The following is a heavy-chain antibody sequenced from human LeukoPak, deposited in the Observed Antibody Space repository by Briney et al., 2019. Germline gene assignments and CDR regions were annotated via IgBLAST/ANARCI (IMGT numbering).Heavy chain of an antibody. V-gene: IGHV4-4*07. Sequence: SETLSVTCTVSGGSISSYYWSWIRQPAGKGLEGIGRIYTSGSTNYNPSLKSRVTMSVDTSKNQFSLKLSSVTAADTAVYYCARDPYYGDYSAFDIWGQGTMVTVSS. CDR3: ARDPYYGDYSAFDI. D-gene: IGHD4-17*01. CDR1: GGSISSYY. J-gene: IGHJ3*02. CDR2: IYTSGST.